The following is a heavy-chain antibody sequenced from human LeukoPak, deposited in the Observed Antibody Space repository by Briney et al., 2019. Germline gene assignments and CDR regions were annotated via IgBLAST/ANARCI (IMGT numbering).Heavy chain of an antibody. CDR2: ISHSESA. V-gene: IGHV4-30-2*01. Sequence: SETLSLTCTVSGGSISSGANYWSWIRQPPGRGLEWIGYISHSESAYYSPSLESRITISVDRSKNQFSLKLKSVTAADTAIYYCARGGVRGVNWFDPWGQGTLVTVSS. J-gene: IGHJ5*02. D-gene: IGHD3-10*01. CDR1: GGSISSGANY. CDR3: ARGGVRGVNWFDP.